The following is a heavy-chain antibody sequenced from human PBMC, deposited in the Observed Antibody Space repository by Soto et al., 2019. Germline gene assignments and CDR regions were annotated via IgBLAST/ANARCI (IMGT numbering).Heavy chain of an antibody. D-gene: IGHD1-26*01. V-gene: IGHV1-46*01. Sequence: QVQLVQSGAEVKQPGASVKVSCKASGYTFTGYYMHWVRQAPGQGLEWVGIINLSGGTTEYAQNFQGRIIMTRDTSTSTVYMELSSLRSEDTAVYYCARGGRRYCGENWGQGTLVTVSS. J-gene: IGHJ4*02. CDR1: GYTFTGYY. CDR2: INLSGGTT. CDR3: ARGGRRYCGEN.